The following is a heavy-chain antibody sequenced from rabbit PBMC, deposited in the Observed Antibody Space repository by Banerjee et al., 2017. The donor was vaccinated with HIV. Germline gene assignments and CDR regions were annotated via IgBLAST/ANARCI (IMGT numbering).Heavy chain of an antibody. J-gene: IGHJ3*01. D-gene: IGHD6-1*01. CDR1: GFSFSSSYW. CDR3: ARDDWIDGYGGYAWAFGL. CDR2: IYAGSSGST. V-gene: IGHV1S45*01. Sequence: QEQLEESGGDLVKPEGSLTLTCTASGFSFSSSYWICWVRQAPGKGLEWIACIYAGSSGSTYYASWAKGRFTISKTSPTTVTLQMTSLTAADTATYFYARDDWIDGYGGYAWAFGLWGQGTLVTVS.